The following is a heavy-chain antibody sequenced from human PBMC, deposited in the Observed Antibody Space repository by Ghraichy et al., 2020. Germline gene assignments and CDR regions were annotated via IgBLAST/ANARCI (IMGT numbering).Heavy chain of an antibody. V-gene: IGHV3-48*02. CDR2: ISSSSTTI. CDR3: AKDYGGSLYFYFDL. CDR1: KFTFSSYS. J-gene: IGHJ2*01. D-gene: IGHD4-23*01. Sequence: GGSLRLSCEASKFTFSSYSMNWVRQAPGKGLGWFLYISSSSTTIFYADSVKGRFTISRDNAKNSLYLQMNSLRDEDTAVYYCAKDYGGSLYFYFDLWGRGTLVTVSS.